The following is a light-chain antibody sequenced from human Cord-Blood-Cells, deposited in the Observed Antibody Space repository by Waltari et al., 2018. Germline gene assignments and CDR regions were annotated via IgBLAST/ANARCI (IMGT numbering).Light chain of an antibody. Sequence: DSQMTQFPSSLSAYVGDRGTITCRASQNISSYLNWYQQKPGKALKLLIYAASSLQSGVPSRFSGSGSGTDFTLTISSLQPEDFANYYCQHSYSTPVTFGQGTKVEIK. CDR3: QHSYSTPVT. V-gene: IGKV1-39*01. CDR2: AAS. CDR1: QNISSY. J-gene: IGKJ1*01.